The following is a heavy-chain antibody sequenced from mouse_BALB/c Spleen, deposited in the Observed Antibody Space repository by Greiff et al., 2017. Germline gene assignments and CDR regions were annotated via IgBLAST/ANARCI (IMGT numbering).Heavy chain of an antibody. D-gene: IGHD2-1*01. Sequence: VQLKQSGGGLVKPGGSLKLSCAASGFTFSSYTMSWVRQTPEKRLEWVATISDGGSYTYYPDSVKGRFTISRDNAKNNLYLQMSSLKSEDTAMYYCARGMVTQGYYYAMDYWGQGTSVTVSS. CDR3: ARGMVTQGYYYAMDY. V-gene: IGHV5-4*02. CDR1: GFTFSSYT. CDR2: ISDGGSYT. J-gene: IGHJ4*01.